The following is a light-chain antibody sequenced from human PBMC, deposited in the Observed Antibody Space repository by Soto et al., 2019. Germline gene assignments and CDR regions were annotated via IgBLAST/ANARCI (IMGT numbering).Light chain of an antibody. V-gene: IGKV3-11*01. CDR1: QGVSSY. CDR2: GAS. J-gene: IGKJ3*01. Sequence: EIMLTQSPATLSLSPGERATLSCRASQGVSSYLAWYQQKPGQAPRLLIYGASNRATGIPARFSGSGSGTDFTLTISRLEPEDFSVYYCHQYGTDPLTFGPGTKVDIK. CDR3: HQYGTDPLT.